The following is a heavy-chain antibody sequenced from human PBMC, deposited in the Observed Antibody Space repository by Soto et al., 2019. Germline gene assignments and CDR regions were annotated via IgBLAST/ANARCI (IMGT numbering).Heavy chain of an antibody. CDR3: AKDTVGITMVRGVISDY. J-gene: IGHJ4*02. V-gene: IGHV3-23*01. D-gene: IGHD3-10*01. CDR1: GFTFSSYA. Sequence: EVQLLESGGGLVQPGGSLRLSCAASGFTFSSYAMSWVRQAPGKGLEWVSAISGSGGSTYYADSVKGRFTISRDNSKNTLYLQMNSLRAEDTAVYYCAKDTVGITMVRGVISDYWGQGTLVTVSS. CDR2: ISGSGGST.